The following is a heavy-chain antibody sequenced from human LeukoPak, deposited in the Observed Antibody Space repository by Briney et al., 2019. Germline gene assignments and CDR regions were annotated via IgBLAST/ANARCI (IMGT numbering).Heavy chain of an antibody. D-gene: IGHD3-10*02. J-gene: IGHJ6*04. V-gene: IGHV3-21*01. CDR1: GFTFNTYG. Sequence: GGSLRLSCAASGFTFNTYGMNWVRQAPGKGLEWVSSISSSSSYIYYADSVKGRFTISRDNAKNSLYLQMNSLRAEDTAVYYCAELGITMIGGVWSKGTTVTISS. CDR3: AELGITMIGGV. CDR2: ISSSSSYI.